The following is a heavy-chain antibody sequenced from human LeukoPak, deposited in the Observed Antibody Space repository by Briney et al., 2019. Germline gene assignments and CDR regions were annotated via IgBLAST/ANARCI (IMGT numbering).Heavy chain of an antibody. Sequence: GGSLRLSCTASGFTFSDSSMNWVRRAPGKGLEWLSYISSSSTTIYYADSVKGRFTISRDDAKNSLYLQMNSLRAEDTAVYYCARNLNTADDYWGQGTLVTVSS. CDR1: GFTFSDSS. CDR2: ISSSSTTI. CDR3: ARNLNTADDY. D-gene: IGHD5-18*01. V-gene: IGHV3-48*01. J-gene: IGHJ4*02.